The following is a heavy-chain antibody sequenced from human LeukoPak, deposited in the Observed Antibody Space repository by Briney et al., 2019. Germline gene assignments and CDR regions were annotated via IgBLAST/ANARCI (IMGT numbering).Heavy chain of an antibody. CDR3: VKDRCDRATCPEV. D-gene: IGHD1-14*01. CDR1: GSTVSSNY. CDR2: ISNSGDST. J-gene: IGHJ4*02. Sequence: GGSLRLSCAASGSTVSSNYMSWVRQAPGEGLQWVSGISNSGDSTYYLDSVKGRFTISRDNSRNTLHLQMSSLRAEDTALYYCVKDRCDRATCPEVWGQGTLVTVSS. V-gene: IGHV3-23*01.